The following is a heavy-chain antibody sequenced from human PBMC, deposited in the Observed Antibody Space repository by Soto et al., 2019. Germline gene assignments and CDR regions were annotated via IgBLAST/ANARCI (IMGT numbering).Heavy chain of an antibody. J-gene: IGHJ6*02. CDR2: ISAYNGNT. CDR1: GYTFTSYG. D-gene: IGHD3-3*01. CDR3: ARDLHDFWSGPSPRGMDV. Sequence: QVQLVQSGAEVKKPGASVKVSCKASGYTFTSYGISWVRQAPGQGLEWMGWISAYNGNTNDAQKLQGRVTMTTDTSTSTAYMELRSLRSDDTAVYYCARDLHDFWSGPSPRGMDVWGQGTTVTVSS. V-gene: IGHV1-18*04.